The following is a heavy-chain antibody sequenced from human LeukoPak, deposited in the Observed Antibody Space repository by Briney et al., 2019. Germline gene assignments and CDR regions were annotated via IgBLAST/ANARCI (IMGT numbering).Heavy chain of an antibody. Sequence: SETLSLTCTVSGGSIRSYYWSWTRQPPGKGLEWIGYIYYNGSTNYNPSLKSRVTISIDTSKNQFSLKLSSVTAADTAVYYCARVGLYYFDSSGYYNPDGFDIWGQGTMVTVSS. CDR2: IYYNGST. CDR1: GGSIRSYY. J-gene: IGHJ3*02. D-gene: IGHD3-22*01. CDR3: ARVGLYYFDSSGYYNPDGFDI. V-gene: IGHV4-59*01.